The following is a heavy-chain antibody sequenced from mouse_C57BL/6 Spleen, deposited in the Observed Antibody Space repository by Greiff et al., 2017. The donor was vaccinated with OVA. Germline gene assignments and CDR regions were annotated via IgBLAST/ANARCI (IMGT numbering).Heavy chain of an antibody. J-gene: IGHJ2*01. V-gene: IGHV5-4*01. CDR1: GFTFSSYA. CDR3: ARGPLITTVVDY. Sequence: VQLQQSGGGLVKPGGSLKLSCAASGFTFSSYAMSWVRQTPEKRLEWVATISDGGSYTYYPDNVKGRFTISRDNAKNNLYLQMGHLKSEDTAMYYCARGPLITTVVDYWGQGTTLTVSS. CDR2: ISDGGSYT. D-gene: IGHD1-1*01.